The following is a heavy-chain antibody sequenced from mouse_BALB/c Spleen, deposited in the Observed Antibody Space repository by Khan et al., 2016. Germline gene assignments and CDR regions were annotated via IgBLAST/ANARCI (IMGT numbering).Heavy chain of an antibody. D-gene: IGHD1-1*01. CDR2: ISYSGST. CDR3: ARRSDYGSLFDY. Sequence: EVQLQESGPSLVKPSQTLSLTCSVTGDSITSGYWNWIRKFPGNKLEYMGYISYSGSTYYNQSLKRRISITRNTSKNKYYLQLNAVTTEDIATYYCARRSDYGSLFDYWGQGTTLTVSS. V-gene: IGHV3-8*02. CDR1: GDSITSGY. J-gene: IGHJ2*01.